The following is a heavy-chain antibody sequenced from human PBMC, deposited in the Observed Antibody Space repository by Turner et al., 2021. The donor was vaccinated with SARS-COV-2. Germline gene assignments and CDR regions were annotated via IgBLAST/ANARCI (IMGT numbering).Heavy chain of an antibody. CDR1: GGSFSGYY. Sequence: QVQLQQWGAGLLKPSETLSLTCAVYGGSFSGYYWSWIRQPPGKGLEWIGEINHSGSTNYNPSLKSRVTISVDTSKNQFSLKLSSVTAADTAVYYCARGRAAAAGHFDYRGQGTLVTVSS. CDR3: ARGRAAAAGHFDY. V-gene: IGHV4-34*01. D-gene: IGHD6-13*01. CDR2: INHSGST. J-gene: IGHJ4*02.